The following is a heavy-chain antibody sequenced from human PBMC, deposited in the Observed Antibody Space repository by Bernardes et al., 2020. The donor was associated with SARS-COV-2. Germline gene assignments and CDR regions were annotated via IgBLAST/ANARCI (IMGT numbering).Heavy chain of an antibody. J-gene: IGHJ5*02. CDR2: FDPEDGET. V-gene: IGHV1-24*01. Sequence: ASMKVSCKVSGYTLTELSMHWVRQAPGKGLEWMGGFDPEDGETIYAQKFQGRVTMTEDTSTDTAYMELSSLRSEDTAVYYCATAPAAILGAWFDPWGQGTLVTVSS. D-gene: IGHD2-2*02. CDR1: GYTLTELS. CDR3: ATAPAAILGAWFDP.